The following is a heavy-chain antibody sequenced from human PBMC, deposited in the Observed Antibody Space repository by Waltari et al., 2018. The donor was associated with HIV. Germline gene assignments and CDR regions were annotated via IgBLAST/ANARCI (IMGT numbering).Heavy chain of an antibody. CDR2: SDNQGRT. Sequence: QVQLQQWGAGLLKPSETLSLNCAVYGGTFSGYHWTWIRQADGKGLEWIGESDNQGRTNYKSSLNGRATISTDRSKNQVSLRLTSLTAADTGVYYCARGGVDTAMFVDSWGQGTLVTVSS. D-gene: IGHD3-10*02. V-gene: IGHV4-34*02. CDR3: ARGGVDTAMFVDS. CDR1: GGTFSGYH. J-gene: IGHJ4*02.